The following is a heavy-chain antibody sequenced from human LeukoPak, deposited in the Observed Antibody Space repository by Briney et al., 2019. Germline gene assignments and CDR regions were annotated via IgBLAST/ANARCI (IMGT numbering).Heavy chain of an antibody. CDR3: ARGSKEMATTSPPLYYYYYMDV. CDR1: GFTFSSYS. CDR2: ISSSSSYI. Sequence: GGSLRLSCAASGFTFSSYSMNWVRQAPGKGLEWVSSISSSSSYIYYADSGKGRFTISRDNAKNSLYLQMNSLRAADTAVYYCARGSKEMATTSPPLYYYYYMDVWGKGTTVTVSS. V-gene: IGHV3-21*01. D-gene: IGHD5-24*01. J-gene: IGHJ6*03.